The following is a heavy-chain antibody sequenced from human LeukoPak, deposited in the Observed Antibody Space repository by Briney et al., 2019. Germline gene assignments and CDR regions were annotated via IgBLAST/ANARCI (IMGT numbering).Heavy chain of an antibody. CDR2: VGGSDDTA. CDR3: AKKSFSTGVFDI. J-gene: IGHJ3*02. Sequence: GGSLRLSCAASGFTFRSSVMSWVRQAPGRGLEWVSSVGGSDDTANYAASVTGRFTISRDNSKTSVYLQMSNLGAEDTAIYYCAKKSFSTGVFDIWGQGTMVTVSS. V-gene: IGHV3-23*01. CDR1: GFTFRSSV. D-gene: IGHD3-3*02.